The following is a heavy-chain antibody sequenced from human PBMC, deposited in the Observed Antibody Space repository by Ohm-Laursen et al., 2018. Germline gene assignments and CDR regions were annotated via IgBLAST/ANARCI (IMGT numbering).Heavy chain of an antibody. V-gene: IGHV3-11*01. CDR3: ARDRVSYYGLDV. J-gene: IGHJ6*02. Sequence: SLRLSCSASGFTFSDYYMSWVRQAPGKGLEWVSYISSSGSTIYYADSVKGRFTISRDNAKNSLYLQMNSLRAEDTAVYYCARDRVSYYGLDVWGQGTTVTVSS. CDR2: ISSSGSTI. CDR1: GFTFSDYY. D-gene: IGHD3-3*01.